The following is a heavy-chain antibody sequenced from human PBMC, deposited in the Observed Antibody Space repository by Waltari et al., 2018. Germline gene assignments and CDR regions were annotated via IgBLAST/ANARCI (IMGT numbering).Heavy chain of an antibody. Sequence: QVQLVQSGAEVKKPGSSVKVSCKASGGTFSSSAISWVRQAPGQGLEWMGRIIPIFGTANYAQKFQGRVTITADESTSTAYMELSSLRSEDTAVYYCARSSIAATDRGGGYDQRGYFDYWGQGTLVTVSS. D-gene: IGHD5-12*01. CDR2: IIPIFGTA. V-gene: IGHV1-69*15. J-gene: IGHJ4*02. CDR1: GGTFSSSA. CDR3: ARSSIAATDRGGGYDQRGYFDY.